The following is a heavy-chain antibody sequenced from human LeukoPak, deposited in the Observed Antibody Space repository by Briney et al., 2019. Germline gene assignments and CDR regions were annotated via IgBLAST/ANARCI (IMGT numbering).Heavy chain of an antibody. CDR2: IYYSGST. D-gene: IGHD6-6*01. Sequence: PSETLSLTCTVSGGSISSYYWSWIRQPPGKGLEWIGYIYYSGSTNYNPSLKSRVTISVDTSKNQFSLKLSSVTAADTAVYCCARDGRLAYWGQGTLVTVSS. CDR1: GGSISSYY. J-gene: IGHJ4*02. V-gene: IGHV4-59*01. CDR3: ARDGRLAY.